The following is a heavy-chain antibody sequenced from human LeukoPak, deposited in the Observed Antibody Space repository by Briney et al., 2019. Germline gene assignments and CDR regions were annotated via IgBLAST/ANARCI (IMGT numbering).Heavy chain of an antibody. V-gene: IGHV1-69*13. J-gene: IGHJ4*02. CDR2: IIPIFGTA. D-gene: IGHD2-15*01. CDR3: ARVLEGYCSGGSCYFFDY. Sequence: SVKVSCMASVGTLSSYAISWVRPAPGQGLEWMGGIIPIFGTANYAQKFQGRVTITADESTSTAYMELSSLRSEDTAVYYCARVLEGYCSGGSCYFFDYWGQGTLVTVSS. CDR1: VGTLSSYA.